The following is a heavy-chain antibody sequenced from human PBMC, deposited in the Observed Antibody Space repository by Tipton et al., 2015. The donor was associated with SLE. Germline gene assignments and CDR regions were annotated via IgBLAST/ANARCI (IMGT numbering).Heavy chain of an antibody. CDR2: IYYSGST. CDR1: GGSISSGGYS. CDR3: ARVEMAPKAAFDI. Sequence: TLSLTCAVSGGSISSGGYSWSWIRQPPGKGLEWIGYIYYSGSTYYNPSLKSRVTISVDTSKNQFSLKLSSVTAADTAVYYCARVEMAPKAAFDIWGQGTMVTVSS. D-gene: IGHD5-24*01. J-gene: IGHJ3*02. V-gene: IGHV4-30-2*01.